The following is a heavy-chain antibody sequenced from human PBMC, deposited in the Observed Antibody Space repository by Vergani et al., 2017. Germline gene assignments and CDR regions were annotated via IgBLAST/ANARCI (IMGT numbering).Heavy chain of an antibody. J-gene: IGHJ4*02. CDR2: IWYDGSNK. Sequence: VQLVESGGGVVQPGRSLRLSCAASGFTFSSYGMHWVRQAPGKGLEWVAVIWYDGSNKYYADSVKGRFTISRDNSKNTLYLQMNSLRAEDTAVYYCAREHVIHLGELSLSLIPYYFDYWGQGTLVTVSS. CDR3: AREHVIHLGELSLSLIPYYFDY. D-gene: IGHD3-16*02. CDR1: GFTFSSYG. V-gene: IGHV3-33*01.